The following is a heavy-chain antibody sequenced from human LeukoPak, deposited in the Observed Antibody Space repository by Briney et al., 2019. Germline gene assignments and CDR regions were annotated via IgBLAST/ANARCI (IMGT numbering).Heavy chain of an antibody. V-gene: IGHV3-21*01. J-gene: IGHJ3*02. CDR1: GFTFSSYS. Sequence: GGSLRLSCAASGFTFSSYSMNWVRQAPGKGLEWVSSISSSSSYIYYADSVKGRFTISRDNAKNSLYLQMNSLRAEDTAVYYCARPQGGDYAGWAFDIWGQGTMVTVSS. CDR3: ARPQGGDYAGWAFDI. D-gene: IGHD4-23*01. CDR2: ISSSSSYI.